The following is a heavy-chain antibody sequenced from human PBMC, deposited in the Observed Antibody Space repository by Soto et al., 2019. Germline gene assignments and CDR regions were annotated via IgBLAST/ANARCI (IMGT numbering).Heavy chain of an antibody. CDR3: ARAHGDPPEFDY. CDR2: IYYSGST. V-gene: IGHV4-59*01. J-gene: IGHJ4*02. D-gene: IGHD4-17*01. Sequence: SETLSLTCTVSGGSISSYYRSWIRQPPGKGLEWIGYIYYSGSTNYNPSLKSRVTISVDTSKNQFSLKLSSVTAADTAVYYCARAHGDPPEFDYWGQGTLVTVSS. CDR1: GGSISSYY.